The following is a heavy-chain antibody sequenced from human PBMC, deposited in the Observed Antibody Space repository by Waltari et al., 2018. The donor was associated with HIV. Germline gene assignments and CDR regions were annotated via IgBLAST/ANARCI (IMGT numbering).Heavy chain of an antibody. J-gene: IGHJ4*02. CDR1: VTSITSGYY. D-gene: IGHD2-15*01. CDR2: IYHSGKT. V-gene: IGHV4-38-2*02. Sequence: QVQLQESGPGLVKPSETLSLTCSVSVTSITSGYYWGWIRQPPGKGLEWIGSIYHSGKTYYNPSLRSRVTISVDTSRNQFSLNLTSVTAADTAVYYCARVGYCSGGSCSTPLFDYWGQGILVTVSS. CDR3: ARVGYCSGGSCSTPLFDY.